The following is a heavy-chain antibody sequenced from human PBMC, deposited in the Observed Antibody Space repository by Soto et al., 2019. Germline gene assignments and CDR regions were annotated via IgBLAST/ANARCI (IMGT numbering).Heavy chain of an antibody. Sequence: GASVTVSCQASGGTFSSYAISLVRQAPGQGLEWMGGIIPIFGTANYAQKFQGRVTITADESTSTAYMELSSLRSEDTAVYYCCLSTLRSCSSTSCYPNWFDPWGQGTLVTVSS. J-gene: IGHJ5*02. CDR3: CLSTLRSCSSTSCYPNWFDP. D-gene: IGHD2-2*01. CDR2: IIPIFGTA. V-gene: IGHV1-69*13. CDR1: GGTFSSYA.